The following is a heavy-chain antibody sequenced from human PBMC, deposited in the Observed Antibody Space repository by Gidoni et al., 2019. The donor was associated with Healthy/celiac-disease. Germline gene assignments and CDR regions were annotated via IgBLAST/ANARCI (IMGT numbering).Heavy chain of an antibody. Sequence: VQLLESGGVVLQPVGSLRLYCAASGFTFDDYTMHWVRQAPGKGLEWGSVISWDGGSTYYADSVKGRFTISRDNSKNSLYLQMNSLRTEDNALYYCAKEELGLDYWGQGTLVTVSS. V-gene: IGHV3-43*01. CDR1: GFTFDDYT. D-gene: IGHD3-10*01. CDR2: ISWDGGST. J-gene: IGHJ4*02. CDR3: AKEELGLDY.